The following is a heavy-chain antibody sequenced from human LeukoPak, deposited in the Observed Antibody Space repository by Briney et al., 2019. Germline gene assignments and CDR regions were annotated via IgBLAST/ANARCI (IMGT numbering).Heavy chain of an antibody. CDR3: ARELDDYGGNSPFDY. CDR2: FDPEDGET. J-gene: IGHJ4*02. D-gene: IGHD4-23*01. Sequence: ASVKVSCKVSGYTLTELSMHWVRQAPGKGLEWMGGFDPEDGETIYAQKFQGRVTMTRDTSTSTVYMELSSLRSEDTAIYYCARELDDYGGNSPFDYWGQGTLVTVSS. CDR1: GYTLTELS. V-gene: IGHV1-24*01.